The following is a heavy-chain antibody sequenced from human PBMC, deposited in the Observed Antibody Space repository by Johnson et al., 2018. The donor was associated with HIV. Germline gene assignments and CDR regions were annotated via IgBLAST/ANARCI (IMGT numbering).Heavy chain of an antibody. Sequence: QVQLVESGGGVVQPGRSLRLSCAASGFTFSSYGMHWVRQAPGKGLEWVAFIRSDGSNKYYADSVKGRFTISRDNSKNTPYLEMNSLRAEDTAVYYCAKGSGSGWLRDAFDIWGQGTMVTVSS. CDR2: IRSDGSNK. D-gene: IGHD6-19*01. CDR3: AKGSGSGWLRDAFDI. J-gene: IGHJ3*02. V-gene: IGHV3-30*02. CDR1: GFTFSSYG.